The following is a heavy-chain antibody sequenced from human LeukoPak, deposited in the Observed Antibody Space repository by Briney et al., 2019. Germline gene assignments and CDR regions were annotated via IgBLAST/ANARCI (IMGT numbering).Heavy chain of an antibody. CDR3: ARRNYYGMDV. CDR2: INRDGSTT. J-gene: IGHJ6*02. CDR1: ESTFSKFW. Sequence: GGSLRLSCAASESTFSKFWMHWVRQAPGKGLVWVSGINRDGSTTTYADSVKGRFTVSRDIAKNTLYLQMNSLRAEDTAVYYCARRNYYGMDVWGQGTTVTVSS. V-gene: IGHV3-74*03. D-gene: IGHD2/OR15-2a*01.